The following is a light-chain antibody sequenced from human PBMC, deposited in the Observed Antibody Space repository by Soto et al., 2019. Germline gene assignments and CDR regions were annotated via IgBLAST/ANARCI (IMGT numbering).Light chain of an antibody. V-gene: IGKV3-20*01. J-gene: IGKJ2*01. CDR3: QQYGSSLMYT. CDR1: QSVTSSY. Sequence: EIVLTQSPGTLSLSPGERVTLSCRTSQSVTSSYLAWYQQKPGQAPRLLIYGASSRATGIPDRFSGSGSGTDFTLTISRLEPEDFAVYYCQQYGSSLMYTFGQGTKLEIK. CDR2: GAS.